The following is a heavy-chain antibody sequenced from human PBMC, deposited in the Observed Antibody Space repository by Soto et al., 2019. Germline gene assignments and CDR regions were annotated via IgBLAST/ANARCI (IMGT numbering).Heavy chain of an antibody. Sequence: ASVKVSCKASGDTFTSYGISWVRQAPGQGLEWMGWISAIFGTTNYAQKLQGRVTMTTDTSTSTAYMELRSLRSDDTAVYYCARAMGSSRLYYYYYYMDVWGKGTTVTVSS. J-gene: IGHJ6*03. CDR3: ARAMGSSRLYYYYYYMDV. D-gene: IGHD6-13*01. CDR1: GDTFTSYG. V-gene: IGHV1-18*01. CDR2: ISAIFGTT.